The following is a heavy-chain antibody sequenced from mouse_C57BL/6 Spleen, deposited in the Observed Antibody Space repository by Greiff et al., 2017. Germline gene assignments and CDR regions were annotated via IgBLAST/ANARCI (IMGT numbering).Heavy chain of an antibody. V-gene: IGHV5-4*01. CDR3: ALYYYGSSPYAMDY. D-gene: IGHD1-1*01. CDR2: ISDGGSYT. J-gene: IGHJ4*01. CDR1: GFTFSSYA. Sequence: EVQGVESGGGLVKPGGSLKLSCAASGFTFSSYAMSWVRQTPEKRLEWVATISDGGSYTYYPDNVKGRFTISRDNAKNNLYLQMSHLKSEDTAMYYCALYYYGSSPYAMDYWGQGTSVTVSS.